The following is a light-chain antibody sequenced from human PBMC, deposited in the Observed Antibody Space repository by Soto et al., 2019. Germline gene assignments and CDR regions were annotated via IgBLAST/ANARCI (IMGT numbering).Light chain of an antibody. CDR3: QSYDSSLSGYV. CDR1: SSNIGAGYD. Sequence: SVLRQPPSESRAPGPPVNFSCTGSSSNIGAGYDVHWYQQLPGTAPKLLIYGNSNRPSGVPDRFSGSKSGTSASLAIAGLQAEDEADYHCQSYDSSLSGYVFGTGTKVTAL. V-gene: IGLV1-40*01. CDR2: GNS. J-gene: IGLJ1*01.